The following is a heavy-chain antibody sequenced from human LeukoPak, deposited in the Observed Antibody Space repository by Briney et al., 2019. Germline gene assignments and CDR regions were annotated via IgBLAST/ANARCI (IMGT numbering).Heavy chain of an antibody. J-gene: IGHJ4*02. Sequence: GGSLRLSCAASGFTFDDYAMHWVRQAPGKGLEWVSLISGDGGSTYYADSVKGRFTISRDNSKNSLYLQMNSLRTEDTALYYCAKDWGVGGSLLLFDYWGQGTLVTVSS. CDR2: ISGDGGST. V-gene: IGHV3-43*02. CDR1: GFTFDDYA. CDR3: AKDWGVGGSLLLFDY. D-gene: IGHD3-22*01.